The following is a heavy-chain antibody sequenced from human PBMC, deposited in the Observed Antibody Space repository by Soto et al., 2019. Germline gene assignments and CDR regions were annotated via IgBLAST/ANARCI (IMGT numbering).Heavy chain of an antibody. CDR1: GGTFSSYA. J-gene: IGHJ3*02. D-gene: IGHD3-10*01. Sequence: ASVKVSCKASGGTFSSYAISWVRQAPGQGLEWMGGIIPIFGTANYAQKFQGRVTITADESTSTAYMELSSLRSEDTAVYYCARDPVHMVRGANDAFDIWGQGTMVTVS. CDR3: ARDPVHMVRGANDAFDI. V-gene: IGHV1-69*13. CDR2: IIPIFGTA.